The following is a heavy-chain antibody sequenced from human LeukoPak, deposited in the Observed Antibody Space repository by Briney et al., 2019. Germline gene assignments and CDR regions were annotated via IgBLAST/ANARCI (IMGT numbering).Heavy chain of an antibody. V-gene: IGHV1-46*03. J-gene: IGHJ4*02. Sequence: ASVKVSCKASGYTFTSYYMHWVRQAPGQGLEWMGIINPSGGSTSYAQKFQGRVTMTRDTSTSTVYMELSSLRSEDTAVYYCAIQTYYYGSGSYYSTALDYWGQGTLVTVSP. CDR3: AIQTYYYGSGSYYSTALDY. CDR1: GYTFTSYY. CDR2: INPSGGST. D-gene: IGHD3-10*01.